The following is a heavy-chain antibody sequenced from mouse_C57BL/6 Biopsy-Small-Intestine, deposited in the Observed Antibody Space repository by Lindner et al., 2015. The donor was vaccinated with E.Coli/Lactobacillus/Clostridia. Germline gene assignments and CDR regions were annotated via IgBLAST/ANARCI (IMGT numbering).Heavy chain of an antibody. V-gene: IGHV1-80*01. D-gene: IGHD1-1*01. CDR3: ARSDYGSSGYFDV. CDR2: IYPGDGDT. J-gene: IGHJ1*03. CDR1: GYAFSSYW. Sequence: VQLQESGAELVKPGASVKISCKASGYAFSSYWMNWVKQRPGKGLEWIGRIYPGDGDTNYNGKFKGKATLTADKSSSTAYMQLSSLTSEDSAVYFCARSDYGSSGYFDVWGTGTTVTVSS.